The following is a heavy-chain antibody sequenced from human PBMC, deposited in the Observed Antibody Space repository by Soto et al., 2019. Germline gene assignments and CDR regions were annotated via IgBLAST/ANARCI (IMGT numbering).Heavy chain of an antibody. CDR2: VYNSGST. V-gene: IGHV4-59*01. J-gene: IGHJ4*02. D-gene: IGHD6-13*01. Sequence: SETLSLTCTVSGGSISSNYWTWIRQPPGKGLEWIGYVYNSGSTNYNPSLKGRVTISEDTSKSQFSLKVNSMTAADTAVYYCARYRREAVAGYTLDNWGQGILVTVSS. CDR1: GGSISSNY. CDR3: ARYRREAVAGYTLDN.